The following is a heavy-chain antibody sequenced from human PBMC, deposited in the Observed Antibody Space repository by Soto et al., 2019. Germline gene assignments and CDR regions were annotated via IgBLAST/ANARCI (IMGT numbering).Heavy chain of an antibody. V-gene: IGHV3-48*02. Sequence: VQLVESGGGLVQPGGSLRLSCAASGFTFSSYSMNWVRQAPGKGLEWVPYISSSSSTIYYAESVKGRFTISRDNAKNSRYLPMNSLRDEDTAVYYCARDAGYSYGPFDYWGQGTLVTVSS. CDR2: ISSSSSTI. CDR3: ARDAGYSYGPFDY. D-gene: IGHD5-18*01. J-gene: IGHJ4*02. CDR1: GFTFSSYS.